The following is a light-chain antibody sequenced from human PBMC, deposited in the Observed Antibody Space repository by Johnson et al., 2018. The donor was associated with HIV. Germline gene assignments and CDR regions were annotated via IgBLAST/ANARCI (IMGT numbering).Light chain of an antibody. J-gene: IGLJ1*01. V-gene: IGLV1-51*02. CDR2: ENN. CDR1: SSNIGNNY. CDR3: GTWDSSLSAGYV. Sequence: QPVLTQPPSVSAAPGQKVTISCSGSSSNIGNNYVSWYQQLPGTAPKLLIYENNKRPSGIPDRFSGSKSGTSATLGITGLQTGDEADYYCGTWDSSLSAGYVFGTGTKGTVL.